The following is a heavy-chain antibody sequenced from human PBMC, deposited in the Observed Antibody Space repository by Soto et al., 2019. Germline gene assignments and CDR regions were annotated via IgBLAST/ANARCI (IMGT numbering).Heavy chain of an antibody. Sequence: EVQLLESGGGLVQPGGSLRLACAASGFSFSSYAMVWVRQAPGKGLEWVSVISARGGSSYFADSVKGRFTISRDNSKEGLSLEMNSPKAEDTATNFFAEGSFEYWGSGGPWGQGTLVLVSS. V-gene: IGHV3-23*01. CDR2: ISARGGSS. CDR3: AEGSFEYWGSGGP. J-gene: IGHJ5*02. D-gene: IGHD2-15*01. CDR1: GFSFSSYA.